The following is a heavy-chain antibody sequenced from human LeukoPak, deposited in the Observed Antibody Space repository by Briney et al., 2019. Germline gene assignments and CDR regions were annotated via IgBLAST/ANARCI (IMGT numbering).Heavy chain of an antibody. CDR1: GFVFSSYA. Sequence: PGGSLRLSCAASGFVFSSYAMNWVRQAPGKGLEWVSVIDASGSNIESADSVKGRFTISRDNSKKILYLEMNRLRVEDTAVYYCAKEPMIVVVTPGRHFDYWGQGTLVTVSS. D-gene: IGHD3-22*01. CDR3: AKEPMIVVVTPGRHFDY. J-gene: IGHJ4*02. CDR2: IDASGSNI. V-gene: IGHV3-23*01.